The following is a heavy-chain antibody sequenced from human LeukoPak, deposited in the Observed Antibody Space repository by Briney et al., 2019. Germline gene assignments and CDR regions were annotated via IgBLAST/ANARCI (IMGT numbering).Heavy chain of an antibody. CDR1: GFTFSSYS. D-gene: IGHD5/OR15-5a*01. Sequence: GGSLRLSCAASGFTFSSYSMNWVRQAPGKGLEWVSSISGSSYYIYYADSVKGRFTISRDNAKNSLYLQMNSLRAEDTAVYYCARPPTVSAGNSISVSCQPVDSGPGTRVTV. CDR3: ARPPTVSAGNSISVSCQPVD. CDR2: ISGSSYYI. J-gene: IGHJ4*02. V-gene: IGHV3-21*01.